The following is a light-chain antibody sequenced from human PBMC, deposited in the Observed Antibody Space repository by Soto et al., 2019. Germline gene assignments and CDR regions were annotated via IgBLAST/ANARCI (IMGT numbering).Light chain of an antibody. CDR2: DAS. CDR1: QSISNW. J-gene: IGKJ4*01. Sequence: DIQMTQSPSTLSASVGDRVTITCRASQSISNWLAWYQQKPGKAPNLLIYDASSLQSGVPSRFSGSGFGTEFTLTISSLQAEDVAVYYCQQYYSTPLTFGGGTKVDIK. V-gene: IGKV1-5*01. CDR3: QQYYSTPLT.